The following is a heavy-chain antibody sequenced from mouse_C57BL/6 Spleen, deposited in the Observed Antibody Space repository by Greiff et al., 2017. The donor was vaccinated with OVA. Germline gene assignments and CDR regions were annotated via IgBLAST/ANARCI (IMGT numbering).Heavy chain of an antibody. CDR1: GYSITSGYY. CDR3: ARLWYYFDY. V-gene: IGHV3-6*01. D-gene: IGHD1-1*02. J-gene: IGHJ2*01. Sequence: ESGPGLVKPSQSLSLTCSVTGYSITSGYYWNWIRQFPGNKLEWMGYISYDGSNNYNPSLKNRISITRDTSKNQFFLKLNSVTTEDTATYYCARLWYYFDYWGQGTTLTVSS. CDR2: ISYDGSN.